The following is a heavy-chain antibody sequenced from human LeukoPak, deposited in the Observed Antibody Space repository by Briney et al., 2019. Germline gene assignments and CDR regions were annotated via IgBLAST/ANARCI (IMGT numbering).Heavy chain of an antibody. CDR1: GGSISSSSYY. D-gene: IGHD5-12*01. CDR3: VRHDGRGGATMGAFDS. V-gene: IGHV4-39*01. J-gene: IGHJ5*01. Sequence: PSETLSLTCTVSGGSISSSSYYWGWIRQPPGKGLEWIGSIYYSGSTYYNPSLDGRVTVSLDTSANQFSLQLNSVTAADTAVYYCVRHDGRGGATMGAFDSWGQGSLVTVSS. CDR2: IYYSGST.